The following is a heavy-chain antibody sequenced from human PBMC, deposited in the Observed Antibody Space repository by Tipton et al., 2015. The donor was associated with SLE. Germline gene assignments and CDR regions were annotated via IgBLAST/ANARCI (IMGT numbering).Heavy chain of an antibody. V-gene: IGHV4-38-2*02. CDR2: IYHSGST. Sequence: LRLSCTASGFTFGDYAMSWVRQPPGKGLEWIGTIYHSGSTYYNPSLKSRVTISVDTSKNQFSLKLRSVTAADTAVYYCASPFYDILTGYYPDAHDKWGQGTMVTVPS. D-gene: IGHD3-9*01. CDR1: GFTFGDYA. CDR3: ASPFYDILTGYYPDAHDK. J-gene: IGHJ3*02.